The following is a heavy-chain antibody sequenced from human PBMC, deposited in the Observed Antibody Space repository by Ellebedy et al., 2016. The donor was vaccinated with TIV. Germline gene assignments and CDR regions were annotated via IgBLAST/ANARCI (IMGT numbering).Heavy chain of an antibody. Sequence: ASVKVSCKVSGYTLTELSMHWVRQAPGKGLEWMGGFDPEDGETIYAQKFQGRVTMTEDTSTDTAYMELSSLRSEDTAVYYCATDLRYCTNGVCFKRNDAFDIWGQGTMVTVSS. CDR1: GYTLTELS. V-gene: IGHV1-24*01. CDR3: ATDLRYCTNGVCFKRNDAFDI. D-gene: IGHD2-8*01. J-gene: IGHJ3*02. CDR2: FDPEDGET.